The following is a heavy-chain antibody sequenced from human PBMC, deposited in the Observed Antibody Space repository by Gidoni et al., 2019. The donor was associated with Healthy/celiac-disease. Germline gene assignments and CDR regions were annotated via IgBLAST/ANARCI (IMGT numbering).Heavy chain of an antibody. Sequence: QVQLVESGGGVVQPGRSLRLSCAASGFTFSSYAMHWVRQAPGKGLEWVAVILYDGSNKYYADSVKGRFTISRDNSKNTLYLQMNSLRAEDTAVYYCARGTGITIFGGFDYWGQGTLVTVSS. D-gene: IGHD3-3*01. J-gene: IGHJ4*02. V-gene: IGHV3-30*01. CDR1: GFTFSSYA. CDR3: ARGTGITIFGGFDY. CDR2: ILYDGSNK.